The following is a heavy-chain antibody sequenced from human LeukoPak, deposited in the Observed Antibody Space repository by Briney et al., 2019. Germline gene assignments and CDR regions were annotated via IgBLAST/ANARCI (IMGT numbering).Heavy chain of an antibody. V-gene: IGHV3-30*02. CDR1: GFTFSSYG. Sequence: GGSLRLSCASSGFTFSSYGMHWVRQATGKGLEWVAFIRYGGTNKYYADSVKGRFTICSDNSRSPLYPEKSRLRAQGTAVYYCAKDPRYCSSTSCYTAAAGFDYWGQGTLVTVSS. CDR2: IRYGGTNK. CDR3: AKDPRYCSSTSCYTAAAGFDY. J-gene: IGHJ4*02. D-gene: IGHD2-2*02.